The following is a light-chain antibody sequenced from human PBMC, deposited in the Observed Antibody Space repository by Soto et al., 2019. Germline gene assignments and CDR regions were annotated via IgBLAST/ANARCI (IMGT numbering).Light chain of an antibody. Sequence: EIVLTQSPGTLSLSSGERATLSCRTSQRVSSNYLAWYQQKPGQAPRLLIYGASSRATGIPDRFGGSGSGTDFTLTISSLEPEEFAVYYCQQYGSAPWTFGQGTKVEIK. J-gene: IGKJ1*01. V-gene: IGKV3-20*01. CDR2: GAS. CDR1: QRVSSNY. CDR3: QQYGSAPWT.